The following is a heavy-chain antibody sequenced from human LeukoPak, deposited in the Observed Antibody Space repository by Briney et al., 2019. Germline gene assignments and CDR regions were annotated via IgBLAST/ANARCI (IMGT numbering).Heavy chain of an antibody. V-gene: IGHV3-23*01. Sequence: GGSLRLSCAASGFTFSSYAMSWVRQAPGKGLEWVSAISGSGGGTYYADSVKGRFTISRDNSRNTLYLQMSSLRAEDTAVYYCVDSSGSRWGQGTLVTVSS. CDR3: VDSSGSR. CDR2: ISGSGGGT. D-gene: IGHD3-22*01. CDR1: GFTFSSYA. J-gene: IGHJ4*02.